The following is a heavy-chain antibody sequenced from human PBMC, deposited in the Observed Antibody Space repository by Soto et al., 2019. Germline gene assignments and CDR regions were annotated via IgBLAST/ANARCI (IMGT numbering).Heavy chain of an antibody. CDR1: GFSFRTYG. Sequence: GGSLRLSCAVSGFSFRTYGFHWVRQPPGKGLQWVAVISPKGHSDSVEGRFTISRDNSKDTLYLQMSNLRAEDTAVYYCARDEEFENENAFDIWGQGTKVTVSS. J-gene: IGHJ3*02. CDR3: ARDEEFENENAFDI. CDR2: ISPK. V-gene: IGHV3-33*01. D-gene: IGHD1-1*01.